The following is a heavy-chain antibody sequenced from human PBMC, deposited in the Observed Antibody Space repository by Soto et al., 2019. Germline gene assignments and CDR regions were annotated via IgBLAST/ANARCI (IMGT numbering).Heavy chain of an antibody. CDR3: ANYFRNPSGYSSAHHYFDY. CDR1: SGSISSSNW. J-gene: IGHJ4*02. D-gene: IGHD6-25*01. CDR2: IYHSGST. V-gene: IGHV4-4*02. Sequence: PSETLSLTCAVSSGSISSSNWWSWVRQPPGKGLEWIGEIYHSGSTNYNPSLKSRVTISVDKSKNQFSLKLSSVTAEDTAVYYCANYFRNPSGYSSAHHYFDYWGQGTLVTVSS.